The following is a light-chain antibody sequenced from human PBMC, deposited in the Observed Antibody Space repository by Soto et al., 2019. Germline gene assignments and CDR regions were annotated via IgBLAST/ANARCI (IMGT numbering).Light chain of an antibody. CDR3: HQYDSWT. CDR1: QSVSSN. J-gene: IGKJ1*01. CDR2: GAS. V-gene: IGKV3-15*01. Sequence: EIVMTQSPATLSVSPGERATLSCRASQSVSSNLAWYQQKPGQAPRLLIYGASSRATGIPVRFSGSGSGTDFTLTISRLEPEDFAVYYCHQYDSWTFGQGSMVDVK.